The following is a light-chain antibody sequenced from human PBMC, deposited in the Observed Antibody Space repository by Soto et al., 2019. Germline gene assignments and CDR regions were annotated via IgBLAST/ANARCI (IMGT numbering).Light chain of an antibody. CDR2: SNN. CDR1: TSNIGRNT. V-gene: IGLV1-44*01. Sequence: QSVLTQPPSASGTPGQRVTISCSGTTSNIGRNTVNWYQQFPGTAPKLLIYSNNQRPSGVPDRFSGSKSGTSASLAISGLQSDDEADYHCAAWDDSLTGVVFGGGTKLTVL. CDR3: AAWDDSLTGVV. J-gene: IGLJ3*02.